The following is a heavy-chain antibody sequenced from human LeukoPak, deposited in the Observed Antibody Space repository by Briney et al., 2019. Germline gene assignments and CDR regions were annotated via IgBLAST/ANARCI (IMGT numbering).Heavy chain of an antibody. CDR1: GFTFYNYA. CDR2: ISGSGGST. CDR3: AKKESDAYYYDRYGYYRTEFDY. D-gene: IGHD3-22*01. Sequence: GGSLRPSCAASGFTFYNYAMAWVRQAPGKGLEWVSGISGSGGSTYYVDSVKGRFTISRDNSKNTLYLQMNSLRAEDTAVYYCAKKESDAYYYDRYGYYRTEFDYWGQGTLVTVSS. V-gene: IGHV3-23*01. J-gene: IGHJ4*02.